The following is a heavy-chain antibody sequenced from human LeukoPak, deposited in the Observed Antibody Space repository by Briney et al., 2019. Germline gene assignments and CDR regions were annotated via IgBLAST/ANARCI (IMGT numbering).Heavy chain of an antibody. CDR2: ISSSSSYI. V-gene: IGHV3-21*01. J-gene: IGHJ4*02. Sequence: PGGSLRLSCAASGFTFSTYSMNWVRQAPGKGMEWVSSISSSSSYIYYADSVKGRFTISRDNAKNSLYLQMSSLRAEDTAVYYCARDTSGWPKQPDYWGQGTLVTVSS. D-gene: IGHD6-19*01. CDR3: ARDTSGWPKQPDY. CDR1: GFTFSTYS.